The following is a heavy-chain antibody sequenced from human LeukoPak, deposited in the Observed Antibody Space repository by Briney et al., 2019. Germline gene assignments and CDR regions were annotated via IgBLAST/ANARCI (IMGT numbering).Heavy chain of an antibody. CDR3: ARDPGGYSSSWYPSPIDY. V-gene: IGHV3-7*01. Sequence: PGGSLRLSCAASGFTFRSYWMNWVRQAPGKGLEWVANINQDGSTKNYVDSVKGRFTFSRDNAMNSLFLQMNSLRAEDTAVYYCARDPGGYSSSWYPSPIDYWGQGTLVTVSS. D-gene: IGHD6-13*01. J-gene: IGHJ4*02. CDR2: INQDGSTK. CDR1: GFTFRSYW.